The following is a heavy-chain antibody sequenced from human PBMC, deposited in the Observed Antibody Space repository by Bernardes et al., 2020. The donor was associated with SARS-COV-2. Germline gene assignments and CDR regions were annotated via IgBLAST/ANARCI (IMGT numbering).Heavy chain of an antibody. CDR3: TRGGYEPFDY. V-gene: IGHV3-74*01. CDR2: INPDGSTT. D-gene: IGHD5-12*01. Sequence: GGSLRLSCAASGFTLGSYWMHWARQAPGKGLVWVSRINPDGSTTTYADSVKGRFTVSRDNAEYTLYLQMNSLRADDTAVYYCTRGGYEPFDYWGQGTLVTVS. CDR1: GFTLGSYW. J-gene: IGHJ4*02.